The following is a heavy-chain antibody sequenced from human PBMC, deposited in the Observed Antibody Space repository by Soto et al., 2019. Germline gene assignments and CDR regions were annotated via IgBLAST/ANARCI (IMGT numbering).Heavy chain of an antibody. CDR3: ARYAGSSWFDY. V-gene: IGHV4-59*01. J-gene: IGHJ4*02. CDR1: IGSISTYY. Sequence: SETLSPTCTVSIGSISTYYWSWIRQPPGKGLEWIGYIYYSGRTNYNPSLKSRVTISLDTSRNQFSLKLSSVTAADTAVYYCARYAGSSWFDYWGQGTLVTVSS. D-gene: IGHD6-13*01. CDR2: IYYSGRT.